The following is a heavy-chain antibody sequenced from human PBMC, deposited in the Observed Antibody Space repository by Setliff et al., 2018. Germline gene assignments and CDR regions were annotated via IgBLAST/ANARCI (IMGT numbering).Heavy chain of an antibody. CDR2: MRYDGSDK. CDR3: ARGLGKGTVDY. V-gene: IGHV3-30*02. CDR1: GFPFRDYE. D-gene: IGHD3-16*01. J-gene: IGHJ4*02. Sequence: GSLRLSCVASGFPFRDYEMHWVRQAPGRGLEWVTFMRYDGSDKYYADSVKGRFTISRDISKSTLYLQMDSLRTEDKAVYYCARGLGKGTVDYWGQGTLVTVSS.